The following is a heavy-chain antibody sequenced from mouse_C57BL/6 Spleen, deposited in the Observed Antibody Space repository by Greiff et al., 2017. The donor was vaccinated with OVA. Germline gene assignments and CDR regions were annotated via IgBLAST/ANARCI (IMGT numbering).Heavy chain of an antibody. CDR1: GYTFTDYN. V-gene: IGHV1-22*01. CDR3: ALYGKENYFDY. CDR2: INPNNGGT. Sequence: EVKLMESGPELVKPGASVKMSCKASGYTFTDYNMHWVKQSHGKSLEWIGYINPNNGGTSYNQKFKGKATLTVNKSSSTAYMELRSLTSEDSAVYYCALYGKENYFDYWGQGTTLTVSS. D-gene: IGHD2-1*01. J-gene: IGHJ2*01.